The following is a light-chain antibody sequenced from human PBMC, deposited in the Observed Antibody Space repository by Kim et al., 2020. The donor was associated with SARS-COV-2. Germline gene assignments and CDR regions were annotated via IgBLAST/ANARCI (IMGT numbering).Light chain of an antibody. CDR2: RSS. CDR3: QHSKLGT. Sequence: DIQMTQSPSTLSASVGDTVTITCRASQRASGGLAWFQQKPGKAPRLLIYRSSLLASGVPSRFSGSGSGTQFTLTVSSLQPDDFASYYCQHSKLGTFGQGTKVDIK. CDR1: QRASGG. V-gene: IGKV1-5*03. J-gene: IGKJ1*01.